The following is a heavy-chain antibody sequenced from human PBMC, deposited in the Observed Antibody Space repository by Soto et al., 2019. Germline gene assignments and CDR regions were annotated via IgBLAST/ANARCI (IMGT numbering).Heavy chain of an antibody. CDR3: ARDPRPTGGRLDFYYFDY. CDR1: GFTFSSYG. D-gene: IGHD4-4*01. J-gene: IGHJ4*02. Sequence: QVQLVESGGGVVQPGRSLRLSCAASGFTFSSYGMHWVRQAPGKGLEWVAVIWYDGSNKYYADSVKGRFTISRDNSKNTLYLQMNSLIAEDTAVYYCARDPRPTGGRLDFYYFDYWDQGTLVTVSS. V-gene: IGHV3-33*01. CDR2: IWYDGSNK.